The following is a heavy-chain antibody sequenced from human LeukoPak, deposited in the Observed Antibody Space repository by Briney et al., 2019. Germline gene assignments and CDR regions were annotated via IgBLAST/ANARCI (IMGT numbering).Heavy chain of an antibody. CDR2: IYYSGST. CDR1: GGSISSSSYY. D-gene: IGHD2-21*01. V-gene: IGHV4-39*01. CDR3: ARHVGGDGYLIRAHDAFDI. Sequence: SETLSLTCTVSGGSISSSSYYWGWIRQPPGKGLEWIGSIYYSGSTYYNPSLKSRVTISVDTSKNQFSLKLSSVTAADTAVYYCARHVGGDGYLIRAHDAFDIWGQGTMVTVSS. J-gene: IGHJ3*02.